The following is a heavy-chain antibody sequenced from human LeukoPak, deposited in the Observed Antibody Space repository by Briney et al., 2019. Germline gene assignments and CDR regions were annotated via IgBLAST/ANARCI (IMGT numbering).Heavy chain of an antibody. Sequence: GGSLRLSCAASGFTFSNYWMNWVCQAPGKGLEWVASINHNGNVNYYVDSVKGRFTISRDNAKNSLYLQMSNLRAEDTAVYFCARGGGLDVWGQGATVTVSS. D-gene: IGHD3-16*01. CDR1: GFTFSNYW. CDR3: ARGGGLDV. V-gene: IGHV3-7*03. CDR2: INHNGNVN. J-gene: IGHJ6*02.